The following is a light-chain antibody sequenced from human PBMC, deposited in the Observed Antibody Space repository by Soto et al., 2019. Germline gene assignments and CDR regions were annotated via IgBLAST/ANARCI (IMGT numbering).Light chain of an antibody. J-gene: IGKJ3*01. CDR1: QDIRNF. Sequence: DIQMTQSPTSLSASVGDRVTITCRASQDIRNFVAWYQQKPGKAPKLLIYAASTLQTGVPSRFSGGASGTDFTLTINSLQPEYVATYSCQKYSSVPVFGPGTKVEIK. CDR3: QKYSSVPV. CDR2: AAS. V-gene: IGKV1-27*01.